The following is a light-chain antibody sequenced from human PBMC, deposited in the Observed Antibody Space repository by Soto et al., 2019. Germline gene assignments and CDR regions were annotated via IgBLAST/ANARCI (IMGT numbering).Light chain of an antibody. V-gene: IGLV1-40*01. CDR1: SSNIGAGYD. Sequence: QSVLTQPPSVSGAPGQRVTMSCTGSSSNIGAGYDVHWYQQLPGTAPKLLIFGNSNRPSGVPDRFSGSKSGTSASLAITGLQADDEADYYCQSYDSSLSAVVFGGGTKLTVL. CDR3: QSYDSSLSAVV. CDR2: GNS. J-gene: IGLJ3*02.